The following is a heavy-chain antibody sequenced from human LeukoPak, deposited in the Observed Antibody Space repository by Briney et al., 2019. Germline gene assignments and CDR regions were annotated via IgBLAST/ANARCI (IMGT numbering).Heavy chain of an antibody. CDR3: ARHWVVTPNY. D-gene: IGHD4-23*01. Sequence: PSETLSLTCSVSGGAINSAGYYWSWIRQHPGKGLEWIGYIYYSGNTYYNPSLKSRVTISVYTSKNHFSLKLTSVTAADTAVYYCARHWVVTPNYWGQGTLVTVSS. J-gene: IGHJ4*02. V-gene: IGHV4-31*03. CDR1: GGAINSAGYY. CDR2: IYYSGNT.